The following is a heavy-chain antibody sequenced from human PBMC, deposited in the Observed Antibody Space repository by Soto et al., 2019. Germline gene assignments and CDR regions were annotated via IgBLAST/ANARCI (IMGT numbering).Heavy chain of an antibody. V-gene: IGHV4-39*07. CDR3: AREGADDAFDI. CDR2: IYYSGST. J-gene: IGHJ3*02. Sequence: SQTLSLTCTVSGGSISSSSYYWGWIRQPPGKGLEWIGSIYYSGSTYYNPSLKSRVTISVDTSKNQFSLKLSSVTAADTAVYYCAREGADDAFDIWGQGTMVTVSS. CDR1: GGSISSSSYY.